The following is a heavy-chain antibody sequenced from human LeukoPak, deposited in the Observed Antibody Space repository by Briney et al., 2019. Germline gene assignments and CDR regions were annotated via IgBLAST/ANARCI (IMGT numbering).Heavy chain of an antibody. J-gene: IGHJ3*02. V-gene: IGHV7-4-1*02. D-gene: IGHD3-22*01. CDR2: INTNTGNP. CDR1: GYTFTSYA. Sequence: ASVKVSCKASGYTFTSYAMNWVRQAPGQGLEWMGWINTNTGNPTYAQGFTGRFVFSLDTSVSTAYLQISSLKAEDTAVYYCARDGKNYYDSSGYYTGAFDIWGQGTMVTVSS. CDR3: ARDGKNYYDSSGYYTGAFDI.